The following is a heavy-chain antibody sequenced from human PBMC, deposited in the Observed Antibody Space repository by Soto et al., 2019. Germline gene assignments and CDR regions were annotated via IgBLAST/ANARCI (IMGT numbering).Heavy chain of an antibody. D-gene: IGHD2-8*01. CDR3: VSWVSAHFDY. V-gene: IGHV3-23*01. CDR1: GFTFDSPYSHG. Sequence: GGSLRLSCAASGFTFDSPYSHGMSWVRQSPGKGPEWVSTISSNGANTHYAESVKGRFTISKDASRNTVHLHMNSLRAEDTATYFCVSWVSAHFDYWGHGTPVTVPS. J-gene: IGHJ4*01. CDR2: ISSNGANT.